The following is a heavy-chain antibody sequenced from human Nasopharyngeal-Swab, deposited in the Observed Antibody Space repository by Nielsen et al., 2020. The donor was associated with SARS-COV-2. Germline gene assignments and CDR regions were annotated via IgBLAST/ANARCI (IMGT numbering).Heavy chain of an antibody. CDR3: ARAGIAAAGDFDY. J-gene: IGHJ4*02. CDR2: INPSGGSI. V-gene: IGHV1-46*01. Sequence: WVGQAPGQGLEWMGMINPSGGSISGGTTIYAQKLQGRVTMTTDTSTSTAYMELRSLRSDDTAVYYCARAGIAAAGDFDYWGQGTLVTVSS. D-gene: IGHD6-13*01.